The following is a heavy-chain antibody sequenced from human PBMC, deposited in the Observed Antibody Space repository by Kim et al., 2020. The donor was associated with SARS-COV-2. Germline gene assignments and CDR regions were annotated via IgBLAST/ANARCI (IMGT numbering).Heavy chain of an antibody. CDR3: AKEPQKSSWYYFDY. V-gene: IGHV3-23*01. Sequence: ADSVKGRFTSSRDDSKSTIYLQMSRLRAEDTAVYYCAKEPQKSSWYYFDYWGQGALVTVSS. D-gene: IGHD6-13*01. J-gene: IGHJ4*02.